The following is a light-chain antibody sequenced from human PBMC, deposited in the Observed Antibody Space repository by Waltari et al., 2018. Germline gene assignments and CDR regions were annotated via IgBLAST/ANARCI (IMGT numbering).Light chain of an antibody. Sequence: IVLTQSPGTLSLSPGERATLSCRASQSFSSSFLAGYQQKPGQAPRLLIYAASNRATGVPDRCSGSGSGTDFTLTISRLESEDVAVYYCQQSGTSPRTFGPGTKVEIK. V-gene: IGKV3-20*01. CDR3: QQSGTSPRT. J-gene: IGKJ1*01. CDR1: QSFSSSF. CDR2: AAS.